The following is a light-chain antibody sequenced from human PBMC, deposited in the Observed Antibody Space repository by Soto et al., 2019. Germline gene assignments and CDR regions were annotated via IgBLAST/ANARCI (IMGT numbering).Light chain of an antibody. CDR2: LEVSGSY. CDR1: SGHSTYI. J-gene: IGLJ3*02. CDR3: ETWDSNTWV. V-gene: IGLV4-60*02. Sequence: QLVLTQSSSASASLGSSVKLTCTLSSGHSTYIIAWHQQQPGKAPRYLMNLEVSGSYNKGSGVPDRFSGSTSGADHYLTISSLQFEDEADYYCETWDSNTWVFDGGTQLTVL.